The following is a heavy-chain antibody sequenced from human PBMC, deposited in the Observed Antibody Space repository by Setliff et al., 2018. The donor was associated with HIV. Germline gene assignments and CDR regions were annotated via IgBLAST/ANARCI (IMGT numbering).Heavy chain of an antibody. CDR3: ARQGGFSGSYYPRNYVDV. J-gene: IGHJ6*03. CDR2: INHRGSA. CDR1: GGSFSGYF. V-gene: IGHV4-34*01. Sequence: SETLSLTCAVYGGSFSGYFWSWIRQSPGKGLEWIGEINHRGSANHNPSFKSRVIISVDTSKNQFSLKLSSVTAADTAVYYCARQGGFSGSYYPRNYVDVWGKGTTVTVSS. D-gene: IGHD1-26*01.